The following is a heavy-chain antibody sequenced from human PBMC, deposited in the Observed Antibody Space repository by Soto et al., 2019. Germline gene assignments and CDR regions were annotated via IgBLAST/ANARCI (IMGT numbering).Heavy chain of an antibody. V-gene: IGHV1-69*13. D-gene: IGHD1-26*01. CDR1: GGTFSRYA. J-gene: IGHJ5*02. CDR2: IIPIFGTA. Sequence: SVKVSCKASGGTFSRYAISWVRQAPGQGLEWMGGIIPIFGTANYAQKFKGRVTITADESTSTAYMELSSLRFEDTAVYYCARAIVGPTTTGWLDPWGQGTLVTVSS. CDR3: ARAIVGPTTTGWLDP.